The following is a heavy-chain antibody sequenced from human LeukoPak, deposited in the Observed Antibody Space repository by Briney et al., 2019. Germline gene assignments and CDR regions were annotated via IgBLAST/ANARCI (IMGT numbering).Heavy chain of an antibody. CDR1: GVSISSGGYY. D-gene: IGHD1-1*01. CDR3: ARVRKLPLEWDLIDF. Sequence: SSQTLSLTRTVSGVSISSGGYYWTWIRQRPGEALEWIGYIYHSGNTYYNPSLMSRIVLSVDTSKSQFSLKVTSVAAADTALYYCARVRKLPLEWDLIDFWGQGTLVTVSS. CDR2: IYHSGNT. V-gene: IGHV4-31*03. J-gene: IGHJ4*02.